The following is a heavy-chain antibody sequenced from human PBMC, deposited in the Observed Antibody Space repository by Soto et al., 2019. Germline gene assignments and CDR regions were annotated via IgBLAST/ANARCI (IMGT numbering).Heavy chain of an antibody. V-gene: IGHV3-15*07. Sequence: VQLVESGGGLVKPGGSLRLSCAASDFTITNAWMNWVRQAPGKGLEWVGRIKTKAEGVATDYAAPLKGRFTISSDDSRNTLFLQMNSLKTEDTAVYYCTTGSVEGVWCQGATVTVSS. J-gene: IGHJ6*02. CDR2: IKTKAEGVAT. CDR3: TTGSVEGV. D-gene: IGHD2-15*01. CDR1: DFTITNAW.